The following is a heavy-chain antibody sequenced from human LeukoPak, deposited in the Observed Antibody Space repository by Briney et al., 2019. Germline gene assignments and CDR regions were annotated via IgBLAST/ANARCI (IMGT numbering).Heavy chain of an antibody. CDR2: INHRGST. Sequence: SETLSLTCAVYGGSFSGYYWSWIRQPPGKGLEWIGEINHRGSTNYNPSLKSRVTISVDTSKNQFSLKLSSVTAADTAVYYCARGNPGAYDSSGYYLQYYYYYMDVWGKGTTVTVSS. D-gene: IGHD3-22*01. CDR3: ARGNPGAYDSSGYYLQYYYYYMDV. CDR1: GGSFSGYY. J-gene: IGHJ6*03. V-gene: IGHV4-34*01.